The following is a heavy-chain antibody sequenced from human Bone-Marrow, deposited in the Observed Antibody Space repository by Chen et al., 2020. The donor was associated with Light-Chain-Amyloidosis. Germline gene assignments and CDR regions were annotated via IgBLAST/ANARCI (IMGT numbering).Heavy chain of an antibody. CDR3: ARRRDGYNFDY. V-gene: IGHV5-51*01. CDR2: IYPDDSDA. D-gene: IGHD5-12*01. J-gene: IGHJ4*02. CDR1: EYTFPNYW. Sequence: EVQLGQSGPEVKKPGKSLKISGKGTEYTFPNYWIGWVRQMPGKGLEWMGVIYPDDSDARYSPSFEGQVTISADKSITTAYLQWRSLKASDTAMYYCARRRDGYNFDYWGQGTLVTVSS.